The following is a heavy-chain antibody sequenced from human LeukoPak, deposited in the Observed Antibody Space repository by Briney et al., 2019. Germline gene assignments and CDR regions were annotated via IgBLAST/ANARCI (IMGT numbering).Heavy chain of an antibody. V-gene: IGHV1-18*01. CDR3: ARGNWDTSGRFDS. D-gene: IGHD6-19*01. J-gene: IGHJ4*02. CDR1: GYTFSSYG. Sequence: ASVKVSCKASGYTFSSYGITWVRKAPGQGLEWMGWISGENGDTNYAQKFQGRVTMTEDTSTDTAYMELSSLRSEDTAVYYCARGNWDTSGRFDSWGQGTLVTVSP. CDR2: ISGENGDT.